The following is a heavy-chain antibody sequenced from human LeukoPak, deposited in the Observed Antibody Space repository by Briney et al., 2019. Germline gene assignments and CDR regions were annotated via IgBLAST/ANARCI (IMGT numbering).Heavy chain of an antibody. V-gene: IGHV3-53*01. CDR1: GFTVSSNY. D-gene: IGHD3-22*01. J-gene: IGHJ4*02. CDR3: ARDPDYNDSA. CDR2: IYSGGST. Sequence: GGSLRLSCAASGFTVSSNYMSWVSQAPGKGLEWVSVIYSGGSTYYADSVKGRFTISRDNSKNTLYLQMNSLRADDTAVYYCARDPDYNDSAWGQGTLVTVSS.